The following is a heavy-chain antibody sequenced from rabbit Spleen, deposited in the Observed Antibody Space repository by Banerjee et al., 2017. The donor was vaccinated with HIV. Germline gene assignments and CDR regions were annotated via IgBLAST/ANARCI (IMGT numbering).Heavy chain of an antibody. V-gene: IGHV1S8*01. J-gene: IGHJ3*01. CDR2: IDPIFSTT. D-gene: IGHD1-1*01. Sequence: QEQVVESGGGLVQPGGSLKLSCKASGFDFSNYGVSWVRQVPGKGLEWIGYIDPIFSTTYYASWVNGRFTISSDNAQKTVDLQMNSLTAADTATYFCAREDVGGSIILWGQGTLVTVS. CDR1: GFDFSNYG. CDR3: AREDVGGSIIL.